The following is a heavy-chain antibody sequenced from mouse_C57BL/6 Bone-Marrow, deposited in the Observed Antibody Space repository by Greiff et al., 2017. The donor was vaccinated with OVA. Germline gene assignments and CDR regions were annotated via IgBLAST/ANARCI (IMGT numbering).Heavy chain of an antibody. J-gene: IGHJ1*03. Sequence: EVQLVESGGGLVQPKGSLKLSCAASGFSFNTYAMNSVRQAPGKGLEWVARIRSKSNNYATYYADSVKDRFTISRDDSESMLYLQMNNLKTEDTAMYYCVRHDVYWYFDVWGTGTTVTVSS. CDR1: GFSFNTYA. V-gene: IGHV10-1*01. D-gene: IGHD2-3*01. CDR3: VRHDVYWYFDV. CDR2: IRSKSNNYAT.